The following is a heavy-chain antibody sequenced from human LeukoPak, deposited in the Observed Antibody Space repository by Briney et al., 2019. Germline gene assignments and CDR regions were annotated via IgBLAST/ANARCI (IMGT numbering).Heavy chain of an antibody. Sequence: PGGSLGLSCAASGFTFSSYFMPRVRQAPGQGLGWGAIISYDGSYEYYADSVKGRFTISRDNAKNSLYLQMNSLRAEDTAVYYCARELPPYYDFWSGYYTRVPFDYWGQGTLVTVSS. CDR2: ISYDGSYE. CDR3: ARELPPYYDFWSGYYTRVPFDY. D-gene: IGHD3-3*01. CDR1: GFTFSSYF. J-gene: IGHJ4*02. V-gene: IGHV3-30*04.